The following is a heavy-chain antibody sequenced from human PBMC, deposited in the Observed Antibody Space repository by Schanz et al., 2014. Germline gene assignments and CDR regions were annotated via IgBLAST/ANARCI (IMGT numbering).Heavy chain of an antibody. CDR3: ARKVVATIGGYYDN. J-gene: IGHJ4*02. V-gene: IGHV3-74*01. D-gene: IGHD5-12*01. CDR2: INSVGSNT. CDR1: GFTFSSHW. Sequence: EVQLVQSGGGLVQPGGSLRLSCAASGFTFSSHWMHWVRQDPGKGLVWVARINSVGSNTDYADSVRGRFTISRDNAENTLFLQMNSLRAEDTAVYYCARKVVATIGGYYDNWGQGTLXIVSS.